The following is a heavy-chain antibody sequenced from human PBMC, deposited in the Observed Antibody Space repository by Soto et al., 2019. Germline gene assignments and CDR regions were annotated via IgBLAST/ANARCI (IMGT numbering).Heavy chain of an antibody. CDR1: GGTFSSYA. CDR3: ASTSGYSYGYRPDIYYYYYGMDV. J-gene: IGHJ6*02. V-gene: IGHV1-69*13. CDR2: IIPIFGTA. Sequence: ASVKVSCKASGGTFSSYAISWVRQAPGQGLEWMGGIIPIFGTANYAQKFQGRVTITADESTSTAYMELSSLRSEDTAVYYCASTSGYSYGYRPDIYYYYYGMDVWGQGTTVTVSS. D-gene: IGHD5-18*01.